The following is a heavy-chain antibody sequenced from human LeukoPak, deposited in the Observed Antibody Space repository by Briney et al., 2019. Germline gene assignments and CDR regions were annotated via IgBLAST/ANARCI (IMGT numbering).Heavy chain of an antibody. V-gene: IGHV4-59*01. D-gene: IGHD6-13*01. Sequence: SETLSLTCTVSGGSISSYYWSWIRQPPGKGLEWIGYVYYSGSTNYNPSLKSRVTMSVDTSKNQFSLKLSSVTAADTAVYYCARDGSSWAGGWFDPWGQGTLVTVSS. CDR3: ARDGSSWAGGWFDP. CDR1: GGSISSYY. J-gene: IGHJ5*02. CDR2: VYYSGST.